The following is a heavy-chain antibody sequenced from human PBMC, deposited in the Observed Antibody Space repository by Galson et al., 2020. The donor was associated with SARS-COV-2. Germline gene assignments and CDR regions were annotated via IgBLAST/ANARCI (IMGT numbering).Heavy chain of an antibody. Sequence: SGPTLVKPTQTLTLTCTFSGFSLTTSGVGVGWIRQPPGKALEWLAIIYWDDDKRYSPSLRSRLTITKYTSKNQVVLTVTNMDPVDTATYYCAHYLPDYGDYVQSKYAFDIWGQGSMVTVSS. J-gene: IGHJ3*02. CDR3: AHYLPDYGDYVQSKYAFDI. D-gene: IGHD4-17*01. V-gene: IGHV2-5*02. CDR2: IYWDDDK. CDR1: GFSLTTSGVG.